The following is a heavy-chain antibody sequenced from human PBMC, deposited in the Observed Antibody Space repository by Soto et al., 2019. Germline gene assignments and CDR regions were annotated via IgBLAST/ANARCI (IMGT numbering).Heavy chain of an antibody. V-gene: IGHV3-11*01. CDR1: GFNFSDHY. Sequence: QVQLAESGGDLVKPGGSLRLSCAGSGFNFSDHYISWVRQAPGKGLEWVSHISSSGSTIYNADSVKGRFTISRDNTKKVLYLQMNSLRVEDTAVYFCARTTQLGAGMDVWGQGTTVTVSS. D-gene: IGHD6-6*01. CDR2: ISSSGSTI. J-gene: IGHJ6*02. CDR3: ARTTQLGAGMDV.